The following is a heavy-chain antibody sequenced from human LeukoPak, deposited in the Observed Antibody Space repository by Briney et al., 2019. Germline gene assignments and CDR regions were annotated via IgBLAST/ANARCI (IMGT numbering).Heavy chain of an antibody. CDR1: GGSFSGYY. D-gene: IGHD3-3*01. CDR2: INHSGST. J-gene: IGHJ4*02. Sequence: SETLSLTCAVYGGSFSGYYWSWIRQPPGKGLEWIGEINHSGSTNYNPSLKSRVTISVDTSKNQFSLKLSSVTAADTAVYYCARRSGRQVFDYWGQGTLVTVSS. V-gene: IGHV4-34*01. CDR3: ARRSGRQVFDY.